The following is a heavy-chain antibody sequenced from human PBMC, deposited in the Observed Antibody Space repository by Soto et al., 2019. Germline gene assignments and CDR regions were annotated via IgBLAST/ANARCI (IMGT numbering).Heavy chain of an antibody. V-gene: IGHV3-9*01. CDR1: GFTFDDYA. CDR2: ISWNSGSI. CDR3: AKEAPGHFDY. J-gene: IGHJ4*02. Sequence: EVQLVESGGGLVQPGRSLRLSCAASGFTFDDYAMHWVRQAPGKGLEWVSGISWNSGSIGYADSVKGRFTISRDNAKNSLYLQMNSLRAEDTALYYCAKEAPGHFDYWGQGTLVTVSS.